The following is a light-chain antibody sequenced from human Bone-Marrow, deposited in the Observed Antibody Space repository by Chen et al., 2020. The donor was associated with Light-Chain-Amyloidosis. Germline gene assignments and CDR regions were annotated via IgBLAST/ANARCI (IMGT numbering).Light chain of an antibody. J-gene: IGLJ3*02. V-gene: IGLV2-14*03. CDR2: DVT. CDR1: SSDIGFYND. Sequence: QSALTQPASVSGSPGQSITLSCTGTSSDIGFYNDVSWFQQHPVETAKLIIYDVTNRPSGVSDRFSGGKSGNTTSLTISGIQAEDEGNYYCSSYSVRSTLVWVFGGGTKLTVL. CDR3: SSYSVRSTLVWV.